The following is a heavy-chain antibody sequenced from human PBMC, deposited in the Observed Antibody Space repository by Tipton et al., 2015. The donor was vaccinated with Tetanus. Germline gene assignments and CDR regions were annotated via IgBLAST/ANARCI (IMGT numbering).Heavy chain of an antibody. D-gene: IGHD4-11*01. CDR3: ARDDINYSISGYYGMDV. Sequence: SLRLSCAASGFTFSSYSMNWVRQAPGKGLEWVSYISSSSSIIYYADSVKGRFTISRDNAKNSLYLQMNSLRDEDTAVYYCARDDINYSISGYYGMDVWGQGTTVTVSS. V-gene: IGHV3-48*02. CDR2: ISSSSSII. J-gene: IGHJ6*02. CDR1: GFTFSSYS.